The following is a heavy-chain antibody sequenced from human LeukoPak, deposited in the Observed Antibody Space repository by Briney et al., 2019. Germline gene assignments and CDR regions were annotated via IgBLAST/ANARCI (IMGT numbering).Heavy chain of an antibody. CDR1: GFIFSYYG. CDR3: ARPSSGWYMYYFDY. Sequence: PGGSLRLSCEVSGFIFSYYGMNWVRQAPGKGLEWVSAISDSGDATYYADSVKGRFTISRDNAKNSLYLQMDSLRAEDTAVYYCARPSSGWYMYYFDYWGQGTLVTVSS. V-gene: IGHV3-48*01. D-gene: IGHD6-19*01. CDR2: ISDSGDAT. J-gene: IGHJ4*02.